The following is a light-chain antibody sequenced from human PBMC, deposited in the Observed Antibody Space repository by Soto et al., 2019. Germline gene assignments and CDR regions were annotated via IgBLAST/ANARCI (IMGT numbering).Light chain of an antibody. J-gene: IGKJ2*01. CDR3: LQYNDWPNYT. Sequence: EIFMAQSPATLSVSAGERATLSCRASQSVGGNIAWYQQSPGQAPRLLIYATSTRATGIPARFSGRGSGTEFTLTISSLQSEDSAVYYCLQYNDWPNYTFGQGTKLEIK. CDR2: ATS. CDR1: QSVGGN. V-gene: IGKV3-15*01.